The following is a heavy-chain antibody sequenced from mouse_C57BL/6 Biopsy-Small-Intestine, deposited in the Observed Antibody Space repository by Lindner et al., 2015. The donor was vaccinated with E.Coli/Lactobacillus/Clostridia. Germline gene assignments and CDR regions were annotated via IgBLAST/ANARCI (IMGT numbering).Heavy chain of an antibody. J-gene: IGHJ4*01. D-gene: IGHD2-2*01. V-gene: IGHV1-82*01. CDR2: IYPGDGDT. Sequence: VQLQESGPELVKPGASVKISCKASGYAFSNSWMNWVKQRPGKGLEWIGRIYPGDGDTNYNGKFKGKATLTADKSSNTAYMQLSSLTSEDSAVYFCARSHNGFYAMDYWGQGTSVTVSS. CDR3: ARSHNGFYAMDY. CDR1: GYAFSNSW.